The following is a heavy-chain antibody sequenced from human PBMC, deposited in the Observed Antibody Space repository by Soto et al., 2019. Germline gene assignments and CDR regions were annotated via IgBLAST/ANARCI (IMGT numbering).Heavy chain of an antibody. V-gene: IGHV3-23*01. CDR1: GFTLNNHA. CDR3: ASPPRATVTDNIFDF. J-gene: IGHJ4*02. Sequence: ESRGGLVQPGGSLRLSCTASGFTLNNHAMSWVRQAPGKGLEWVSVISGSDGSTYYTDSVRGRFSISRDSSKNTLYLQMSSLRAEDTAVYYCASPPRATVTDNIFDFWGPGTLVTVSS. D-gene: IGHD4-17*01. CDR2: ISGSDGST.